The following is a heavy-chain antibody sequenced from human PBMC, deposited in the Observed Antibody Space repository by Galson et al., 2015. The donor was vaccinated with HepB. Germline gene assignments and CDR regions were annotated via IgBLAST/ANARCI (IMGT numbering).Heavy chain of an antibody. J-gene: IGHJ5*02. V-gene: IGHV4-34*01. CDR2: INHSGST. D-gene: IGHD3-9*01. CDR3: ARESGERYFDWLLFPSNWFDP. Sequence: ETLSLTCAVYGGSFSGYYWGWIRQPPGKGLEWIGEINHSGSTNYNPSLKSRVTISVDTSKNQFSLKLSSVTAADTAVYYCARESGERYFDWLLFPSNWFDPWGQGTLVTVSS. CDR1: GGSFSGYY.